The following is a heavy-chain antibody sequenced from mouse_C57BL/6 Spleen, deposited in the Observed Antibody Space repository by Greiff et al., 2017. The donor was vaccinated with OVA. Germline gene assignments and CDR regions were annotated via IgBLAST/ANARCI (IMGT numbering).Heavy chain of an antibody. CDR2: PNNGGT. D-gene: IGHD1-1*01. V-gene: IGHV1-26*01. J-gene: IGHJ4*01. Sequence: PNNGGTSYNQKFKGKATLTVDKSSSTAYMELRSLTSEDSAVYYCARYPDYGSSYVGAMDYWGQGTSVTVSS. CDR3: ARYPDYGSSYVGAMDY.